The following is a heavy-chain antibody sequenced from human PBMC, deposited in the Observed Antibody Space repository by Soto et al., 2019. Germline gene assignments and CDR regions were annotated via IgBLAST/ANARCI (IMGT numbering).Heavy chain of an antibody. CDR2: MYYSGSS. V-gene: IGHV4-39*01. CDR1: GGSISSRTFW. D-gene: IGHD4-4*01. Sequence: QLQLQESGPGLVKPSETLSLTCSVSGGSISSRTFWWAGIRQPPGKGLEWIGEMYYSGSSYSSPSLKSRVTLSVDTSKNQLSLKLNSVTAADTAVYYCARHPRDDYNYGGSGIFDYWGQGTLVTVSS. J-gene: IGHJ4*02. CDR3: ARHPRDDYNYGGSGIFDY.